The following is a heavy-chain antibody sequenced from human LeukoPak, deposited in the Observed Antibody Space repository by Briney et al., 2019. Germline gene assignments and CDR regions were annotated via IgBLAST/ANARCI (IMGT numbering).Heavy chain of an antibody. CDR1: GFTFVSYA. Sequence: GGSLRLSWAAPGFTFVSYAMNWVGQAPGKGLEGGAVISYDGSNKYYADSVKGRFTISRDNSKNTLYLQMNSLRAEDTAVYYCARDEQVDPNSSGTQYWGQGTLVTVSS. CDR3: ARDEQVDPNSSGTQY. V-gene: IGHV3-30*04. D-gene: IGHD3-22*01. CDR2: ISYDGSNK. J-gene: IGHJ4*02.